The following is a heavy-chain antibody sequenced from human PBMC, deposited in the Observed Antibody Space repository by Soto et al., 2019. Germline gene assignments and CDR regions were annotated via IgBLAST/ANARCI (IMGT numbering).Heavy chain of an antibody. Sequence: SETLSLTCGVNGGSFSGFSWIWIRQPPGKGLEWIGEINHSGGTKYNPSLKSRVSISVDSSKNQFSLKLTSVTSADTAVYYCARGSMIFGVVALSIWFDPWGQGSLVTVPQ. CDR1: GGSFSGFS. J-gene: IGHJ5*02. CDR2: INHSGGT. D-gene: IGHD3-3*01. CDR3: ARGSMIFGVVALSIWFDP. V-gene: IGHV4-34*01.